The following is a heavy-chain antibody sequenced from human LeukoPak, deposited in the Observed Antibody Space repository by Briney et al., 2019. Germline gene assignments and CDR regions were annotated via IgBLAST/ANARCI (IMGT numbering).Heavy chain of an antibody. CDR1: GFTFSSYA. V-gene: IGHV3-23*01. CDR3: ARSMAYDFWSGYHYGMDV. Sequence: GMSLRLSCAASGFTFSSYAMSWVRQAPGKGLEWVSVISGSGGSTYYADSVKGRSTIFRDNSKNTLYLQMNSLRAEDTAVYYCARSMAYDFWSGYHYGMDVWGQGTTVTVSS. D-gene: IGHD3-3*01. CDR2: ISGSGGST. J-gene: IGHJ6*02.